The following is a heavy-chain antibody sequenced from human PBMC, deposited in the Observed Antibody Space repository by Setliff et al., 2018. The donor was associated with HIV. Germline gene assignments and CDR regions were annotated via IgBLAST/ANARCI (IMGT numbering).Heavy chain of an antibody. J-gene: IGHJ5*02. CDR2: IYHTGRT. CDR3: ASRIYYYDESRVLREEGFVP. V-gene: IGHV4-39*01. D-gene: IGHD3-22*01. CDR1: GGSIDNNKYY. Sequence: PSETLSLTCSVSGGSIDNNKYYWTWIRQPPGKGLEWTGSIYHTGRTYYNRSLESRLTISIDTSKNQFSLKLTSVTATDTAMYYCASRIYYYDESRVLREEGFVPWGQGTLVTVS.